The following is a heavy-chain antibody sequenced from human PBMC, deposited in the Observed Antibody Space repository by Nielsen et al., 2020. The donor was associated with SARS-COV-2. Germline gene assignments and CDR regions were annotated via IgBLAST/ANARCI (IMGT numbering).Heavy chain of an antibody. CDR2: INAGNGNT. D-gene: IGHD6-6*01. J-gene: IGHJ4*02. V-gene: IGHV1-3*01. CDR3: ARDGRYSSSPADY. CDR1: GYTLTSYA. Sequence: ASVKVSCKASGYTLTSYAMHWVRQAPGQRLEWMGWINAGNGNTKYSQKFQGRVTITRDTPASTAYMELSSLRSEDTAVYYCARDGRYSSSPADYWGQGTLVTVSS.